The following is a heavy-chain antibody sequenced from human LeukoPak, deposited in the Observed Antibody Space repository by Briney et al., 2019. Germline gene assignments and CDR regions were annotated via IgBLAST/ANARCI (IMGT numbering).Heavy chain of an antibody. CDR2: IYPGDSDT. J-gene: IGHJ5*02. CDR3: ARSYSSGWMGLDP. D-gene: IGHD6-19*01. V-gene: IGHV5-51*01. CDR1: GYSFTSYW. Sequence: GESLKISCKGSGYSFTSYWIGWVRQLPGKGLEWMGIIYPGDSDTRYSPSFQGQVTISADKSISTTYLQWSSLKASDTVMYYRARSYSSGWMGLDPWGQGTLVTVSS.